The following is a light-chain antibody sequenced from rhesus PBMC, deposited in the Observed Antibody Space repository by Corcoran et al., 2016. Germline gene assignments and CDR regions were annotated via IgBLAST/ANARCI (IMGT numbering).Light chain of an antibody. CDR2: RAS. CDR3: QQYANSPWT. V-gene: IGKV1-69*01. CDR1: LGIDNL. J-gene: IGKJ1*01. Sequence: DIQMTQSPSSLSASAGDRVTITCRASLGIDNLLAWYQQKPGKAPWLLIYRASRLETGVPSRFSGSGSGTDFTLPISSLPPEDIATYYCQQYANSPWTFGPGTKVDFK.